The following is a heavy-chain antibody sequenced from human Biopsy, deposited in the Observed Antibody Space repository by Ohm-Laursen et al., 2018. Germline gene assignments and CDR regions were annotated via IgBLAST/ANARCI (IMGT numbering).Heavy chain of an antibody. CDR3: TRGGYYYDSLAYYYWFDP. V-gene: IGHV1-2*02. Sequence: GASVKVSCKASGYTFTGYHVHWVRQAPGQGLEWMGWINAMTGDTNYAQKFQGRVTMTRDTSISTAYVDLSSLRSDDKAVYYCTRGGYYYDSLAYYYWFDPWGQGTLVTVSS. D-gene: IGHD3-22*01. J-gene: IGHJ5*02. CDR2: INAMTGDT. CDR1: GYTFTGYH.